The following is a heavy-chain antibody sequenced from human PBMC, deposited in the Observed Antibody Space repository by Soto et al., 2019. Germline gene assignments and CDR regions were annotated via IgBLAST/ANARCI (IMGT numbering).Heavy chain of an antibody. D-gene: IGHD6-19*01. V-gene: IGHV1-58*01. CDR3: AATVAVAGFYYYYGMDV. J-gene: IGHJ6*02. Sequence: QMQLVQSGPEVKKPGTSVKVSCKASGFTFTSSAVQWVRQARGQRLEWIGWIVVGSGNTNYAQKFQERVTITRDMSTSTAYMELSSLRSEDTAVYYCAATVAVAGFYYYYGMDVWGQGTTVTVSS. CDR1: GFTFTSSA. CDR2: IVVGSGNT.